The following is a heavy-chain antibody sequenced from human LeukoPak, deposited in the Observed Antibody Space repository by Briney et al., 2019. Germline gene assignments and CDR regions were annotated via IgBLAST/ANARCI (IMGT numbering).Heavy chain of an antibody. CDR3: ARDSYYYDSSGYYSFEHSWYFDL. J-gene: IGHJ2*01. Sequence: ASVKVSCKASGYTFTSYAMHWVRQAPGQGLEWMGIINPSGGSTSYAQKFQGRVTMTRDTSTSTVYMELSSLRSEDTAVYYCARDSYYYDSSGYYSFEHSWYFDLWGRGTLVTVSS. V-gene: IGHV1-46*01. CDR2: INPSGGST. D-gene: IGHD3-22*01. CDR1: GYTFTSYA.